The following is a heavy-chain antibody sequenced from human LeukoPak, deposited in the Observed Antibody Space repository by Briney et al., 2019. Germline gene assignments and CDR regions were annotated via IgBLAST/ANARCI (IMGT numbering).Heavy chain of an antibody. J-gene: IGHJ4*02. V-gene: IGHV3-11*01. D-gene: IGHD2-21*02. Sequence: GGSLRLSCAASGFTFSDYYMSWVRQAPGKGLEWVSYISSSGSTIYYADSVKGRFTISRDNAKNSLYLQMNSLRAEDTAVYYCARLIVVVTAVDYWGQGTLVTVSS. CDR3: ARLIVVVTAVDY. CDR1: GFTFSDYY. CDR2: ISSSGSTI.